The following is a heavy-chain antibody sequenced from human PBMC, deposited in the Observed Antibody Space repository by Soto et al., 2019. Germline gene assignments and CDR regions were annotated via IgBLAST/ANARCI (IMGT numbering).Heavy chain of an antibody. Sequence: ASVKVSCKASGYTFTSYYMHWVRQAPGQGLEWMGWIDADSGNTNYAQKFQGRVTITRDTSTSTAYMELSSLRSEDTAVYYCAAGSSSSWYLGYFDYYYYGMDVWGQGTTVTVSS. V-gene: IGHV1-2*02. J-gene: IGHJ6*02. CDR1: GYTFTSYY. D-gene: IGHD6-13*01. CDR3: AAGSSSSWYLGYFDYYYYGMDV. CDR2: IDADSGNT.